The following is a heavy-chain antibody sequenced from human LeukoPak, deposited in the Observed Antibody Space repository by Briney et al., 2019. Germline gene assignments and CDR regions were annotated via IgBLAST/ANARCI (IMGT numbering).Heavy chain of an antibody. CDR3: ARDPRGDITGTTFDR. D-gene: IGHD1-20*01. Sequence: SETLSLTCTLSGGSITSGRFYWTWIRQHPQRGLEWIGYVSYSGSTNYNSSLKSRLTISADTSKNQFYLRLTSVTAADTAVYFCARDPRGDITGTTFDRWGQGTLVTVSS. CDR2: VSYSGST. CDR1: GGSITSGRFY. J-gene: IGHJ5*02. V-gene: IGHV4-31*03.